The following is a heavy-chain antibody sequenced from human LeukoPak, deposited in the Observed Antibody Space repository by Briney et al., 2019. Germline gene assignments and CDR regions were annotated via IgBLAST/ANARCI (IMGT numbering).Heavy chain of an antibody. D-gene: IGHD3-10*01. CDR3: AKGYYYLSGSYRSVDY. V-gene: IGHV3-23*01. Sequence: GGSLRLSCAASGFTFSSYALNWVRRAPGKGLEWVSGISATGSTYYADSVKGRFTISRDNSKNTLYLQMNSLRAEDTAVYYCAKGYYYLSGSYRSVDYWGQGTLVTVSS. CDR2: ISATGST. J-gene: IGHJ4*02. CDR1: GFTFSSYA.